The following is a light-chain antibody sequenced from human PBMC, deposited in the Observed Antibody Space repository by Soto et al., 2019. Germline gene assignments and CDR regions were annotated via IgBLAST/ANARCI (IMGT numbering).Light chain of an antibody. V-gene: IGKV1-5*03. CDR1: QSISTY. CDR3: QQYNEYQYT. Sequence: DIQMTQSPSTLSASVGDRVSITCRASQSISTYLAWYQQKPGRAPQALIYRASSLESGVPSRFSGSGSGTGLTLTISSLLPDEFATYYYQQYNEYQYTFGQGTKLEIK. CDR2: RAS. J-gene: IGKJ2*01.